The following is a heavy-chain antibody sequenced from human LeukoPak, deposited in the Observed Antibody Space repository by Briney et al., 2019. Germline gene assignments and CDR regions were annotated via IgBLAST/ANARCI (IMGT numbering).Heavy chain of an antibody. D-gene: IGHD6-19*01. CDR1: GFTFSSYS. Sequence: PGGSLRLSCAASGFTFSSYSMNWVRQAPGKGLEWVSSIDTSSRYIYYADSVKGRFTISRDNAKKSLYLQMNSLRAEDTAVYYCAKDARRTFGLSSGLYRGSYYFDYWGQGTLVTVSS. CDR3: AKDARRTFGLSSGLYRGSYYFDY. J-gene: IGHJ4*02. V-gene: IGHV3-21*01. CDR2: IDTSSRYI.